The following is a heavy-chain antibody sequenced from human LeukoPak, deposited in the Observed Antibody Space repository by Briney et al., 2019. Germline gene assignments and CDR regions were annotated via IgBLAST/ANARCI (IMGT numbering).Heavy chain of an antibody. CDR2: FSGSGGNT. CDR3: ARDGNTKSRIAVALRAFDI. V-gene: IGHV3-23*01. J-gene: IGHJ3*02. D-gene: IGHD6-19*01. CDR1: GFTFSSYA. Sequence: GGSLRLSCAASGFTFSSYAMSWVRQAPGKGLEWVSAFSGSGGNTYYADSVKGRFTISRDNSKNTLYLQMNTLRAEDTAVYYCARDGNTKSRIAVALRAFDIWGQGTMVTVSS.